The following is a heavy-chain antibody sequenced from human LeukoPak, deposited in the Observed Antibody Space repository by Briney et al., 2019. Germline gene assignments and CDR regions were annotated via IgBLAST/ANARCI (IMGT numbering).Heavy chain of an antibody. CDR2: IKQDGSEK. CDR1: GFTFSSYW. CDR3: ASLKAAFDIYYFDY. V-gene: IGHV3-7*01. D-gene: IGHD3-9*01. J-gene: IGHJ4*02. Sequence: PGGSLRLSCAASGFTFSSYWMSWVRQAPGKGLEWLANIKQDGSEKYYVDSVKGRFTISRDNAKNSLYLQMNSLRAEDTAVYYCASLKAAFDIYYFDYWGQGTLVTVSS.